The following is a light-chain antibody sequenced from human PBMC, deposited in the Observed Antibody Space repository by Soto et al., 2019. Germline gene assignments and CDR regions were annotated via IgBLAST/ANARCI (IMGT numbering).Light chain of an antibody. CDR2: DVT. CDR3: NSYTSSSTWV. V-gene: IGLV2-14*01. CDR1: SSDVGNSNF. Sequence: QSVLTQPASVSGSPGQSITISCTGTSSDVGNSNFVSWFQQHPGKAPKLIIYDVTNRPSGVSDRFSGSKSGYTASLTISGVQAEDEADYYCNSYTSSSTWVFGGGTKLTVL. J-gene: IGLJ3*02.